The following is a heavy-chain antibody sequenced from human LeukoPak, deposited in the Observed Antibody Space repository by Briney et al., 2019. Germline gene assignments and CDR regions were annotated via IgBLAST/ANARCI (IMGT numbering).Heavy chain of an antibody. CDR1: GGTFSSYA. CDR2: IIPIFGTA. V-gene: IGHV1-69*13. D-gene: IGHD2-2*01. Sequence: AASVKVSCKASGGTFSSYAISWVRQAPGQGLEWMGGIIPIFGTANYAQKFQGRVTITADESTSTAHMELSGLRFEDTAVYYCARDDDYCSSTSCSVRFDPWGQGTLVTVSS. J-gene: IGHJ5*02. CDR3: ARDDDYCSSTSCSVRFDP.